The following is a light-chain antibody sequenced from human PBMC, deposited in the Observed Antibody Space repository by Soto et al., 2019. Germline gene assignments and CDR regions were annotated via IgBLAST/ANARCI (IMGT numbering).Light chain of an antibody. CDR2: GNN. CDR3: QSYDSSLNGYV. V-gene: IGLV1-40*01. J-gene: IGLJ1*01. Sequence: QAVVTQPPSVSGAPGQRVSISCTGSSSNIGAGYGVHWYHQLPGTAPKLLIFGNNNRPSGVPDRFSGSKSDTSASLGITGLQAEDEADYYCQSYDSSLNGYVFGTGTKVTVL. CDR1: SSNIGAGYG.